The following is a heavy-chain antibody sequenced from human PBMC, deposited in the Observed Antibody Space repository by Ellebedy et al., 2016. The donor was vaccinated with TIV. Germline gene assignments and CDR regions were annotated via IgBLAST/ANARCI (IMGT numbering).Heavy chain of an antibody. J-gene: IGHJ6*02. CDR3: AGNPTSYVSRGLDV. V-gene: IGHV1-2*02. D-gene: IGHD3-10*02. CDR2: IDPNSGYT. Sequence: AASVKVSCKASGYTFTDYYMHWVRQAPGQGLEWMGWIDPNSGYTNYAQKFQGRVTMTRNTSISTAYMEVSSLKSEDTAVYYCAGNPTSYVSRGLDVWGQGTTVIVSS. CDR1: GYTFTDYY.